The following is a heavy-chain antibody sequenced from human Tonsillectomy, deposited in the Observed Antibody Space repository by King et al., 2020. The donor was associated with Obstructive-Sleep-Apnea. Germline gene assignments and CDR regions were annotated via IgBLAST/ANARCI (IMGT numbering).Heavy chain of an antibody. V-gene: IGHV3-30*03. D-gene: IGHD1-26*01. J-gene: IGHJ4*02. CDR2: VSGDGSNK. CDR1: GFTFSNYG. CDR3: ARDRTYTGSY. Sequence: VQLVESGGGVVQPGRSLRLSCAASGFTFSNYGMHWVRQAPGKGLEWVAVVSGDGSNKYYADSVKGRFTISRDNSKNTLFLQMNSLRAGDTAVYYCARDRTYTGSYWGQGTLVTVSS.